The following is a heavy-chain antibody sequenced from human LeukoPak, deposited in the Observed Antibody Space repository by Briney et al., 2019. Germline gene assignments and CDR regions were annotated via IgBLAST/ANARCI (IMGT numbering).Heavy chain of an antibody. CDR2: ISSNGGST. CDR1: GFTFSSYA. D-gene: IGHD6-13*01. Sequence: GGSLRLSCAASGFTFSSYAMHWVRQAPVKGLEYVSAISSNGGSTYYANSVKGRFTISRDNSKNTLYLQMGSLRAEDMAVYYCAREREGWQQLVDYWGQGTLVTVSS. J-gene: IGHJ4*02. CDR3: AREREGWQQLVDY. V-gene: IGHV3-64*01.